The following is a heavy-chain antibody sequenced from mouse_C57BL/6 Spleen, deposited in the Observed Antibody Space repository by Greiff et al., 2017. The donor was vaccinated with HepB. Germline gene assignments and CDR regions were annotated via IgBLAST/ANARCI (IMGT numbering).Heavy chain of an antibody. CDR2: IYPSDSET. V-gene: IGHV1-61*01. CDR1: GYTFTSYW. J-gene: IGHJ4*01. CDR3: ARYRDYYAMDY. Sequence: QVQLQQPGAELVRPGSSVKLSCKASGYTFTSYWMDWVKQRPGQGLEWIGNIYPSDSETHYNQKFKDKATLTVDKSSSTAYMQLSSLTSEDSAVYYCARYRDYYAMDYWGQGTSVTVSS.